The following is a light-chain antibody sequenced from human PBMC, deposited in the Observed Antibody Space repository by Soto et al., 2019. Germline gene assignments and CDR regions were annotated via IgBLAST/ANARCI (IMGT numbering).Light chain of an antibody. CDR2: EVS. Sequence: QSVLTQPASVSGSPGQSITISCTGTSSDVGGYNYVSWYQQHPGKAPKLMIYEVSNRPSGVSNRFSGSKPGNTAFLTISGLQAEDEADYYCSSYTSSSTLVFGTGTKLTVL. CDR1: SSDVGGYNY. CDR3: SSYTSSSTLV. V-gene: IGLV2-14*01. J-gene: IGLJ1*01.